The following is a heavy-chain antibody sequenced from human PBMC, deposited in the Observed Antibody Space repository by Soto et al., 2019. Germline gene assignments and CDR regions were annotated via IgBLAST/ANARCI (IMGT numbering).Heavy chain of an antibody. D-gene: IGHD3-22*01. V-gene: IGHV1-58*01. Sequence: GASVKVSCKASGFTFTSSAVQWVRQARGQRLEWIGWIVVGSGNTNYAQKFQERVTITRDMSTSTAYMELSSLRSEDTAVHYCAADLWYYDSSGYLDSGYFQHWGQGTLVTVSS. CDR2: IVVGSGNT. CDR3: AADLWYYDSSGYLDSGYFQH. J-gene: IGHJ1*01. CDR1: GFTFTSSA.